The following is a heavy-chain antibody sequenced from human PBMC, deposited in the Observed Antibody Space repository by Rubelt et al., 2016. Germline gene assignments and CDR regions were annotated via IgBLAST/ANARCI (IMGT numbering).Heavy chain of an antibody. D-gene: IGHD6-25*01. V-gene: IGHV4-34*01. J-gene: IGHJ4*02. CDR1: GGSFSGYY. CDR3: ARRLGEVDY. CDR2: IYHSGST. Sequence: QVQLQQWGAGLLKPSETLSLTCAVYGGSFSGYYWSWIRQPPGKGLEWIGSIYHSGSTYYNPSLKSRVTISVDTSKNQFYLKLGSVTAADKAVYYCARRLGEVDYWGQGTLVTVSS.